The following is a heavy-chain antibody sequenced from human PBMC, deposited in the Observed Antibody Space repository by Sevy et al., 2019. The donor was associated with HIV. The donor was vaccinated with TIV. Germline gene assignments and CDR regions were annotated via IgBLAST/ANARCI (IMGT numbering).Heavy chain of an antibody. Sequence: GGSLRLSCAASGFTVRSTYMTWVRQAPGKGLDRISVIESDGTTYYADSVKGRFTIARDNSRNTLYLQMNALRAEDTAVYYCATMHYGALDNWGQGTLVTVSS. CDR2: IESDGTT. J-gene: IGHJ4*02. V-gene: IGHV3-53*01. CDR1: GFTVRSTY. CDR3: ATMHYGALDN. D-gene: IGHD4-17*01.